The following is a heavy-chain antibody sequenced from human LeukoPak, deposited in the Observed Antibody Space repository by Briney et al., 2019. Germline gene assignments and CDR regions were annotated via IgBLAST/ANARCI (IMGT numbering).Heavy chain of an antibody. Sequence: SETLSLTCTVSGDSSSNSIYYWGWIRQPPGKGLEWVGSIDYGGSTYYNPSLKSRATISIDTSKSQFSLKLSSVTAADTAVYYCAREYTLYRSGWFLDYWGQGTVVTVSS. CDR2: IDYGGST. D-gene: IGHD6-19*01. V-gene: IGHV4-39*07. J-gene: IGHJ4*02. CDR3: AREYTLYRSGWFLDY. CDR1: GDSSSNSIYY.